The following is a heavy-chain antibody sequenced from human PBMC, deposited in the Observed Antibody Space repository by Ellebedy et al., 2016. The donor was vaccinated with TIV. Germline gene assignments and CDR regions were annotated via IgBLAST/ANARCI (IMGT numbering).Heavy chain of an antibody. CDR1: GGTFSFYA. V-gene: IGHV1-69*05. D-gene: IGHD5-12*01. Sequence: ASVTVSCXASGGTFSFYAISWVRQAPGQGLEWMGGIIPIFHTAKYAQKFQGRVTMTRDASISTAYMELSRLRSDDTAVYYCVTRGYSGYDYFDYWGQGTLVTVSS. J-gene: IGHJ4*02. CDR2: IIPIFHTA. CDR3: VTRGYSGYDYFDY.